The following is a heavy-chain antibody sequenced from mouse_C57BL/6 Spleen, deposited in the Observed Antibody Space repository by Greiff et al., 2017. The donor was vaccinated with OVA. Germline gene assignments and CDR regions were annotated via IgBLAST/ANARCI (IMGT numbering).Heavy chain of an antibody. D-gene: IGHD1-1*01. Sequence: EVQLQESGPGLVKPSQSLSLTCSVTGYSITSGYYWNWIRQLPGNKLEWMGYISYDGSNNYNPSLKNRISITRDTSKNQFFLKLNSVTTEDTATYYCARAITTVVAPGFAYWGQGTLVTVSA. CDR1: GYSITSGYY. CDR2: ISYDGSN. V-gene: IGHV3-6*01. J-gene: IGHJ3*01. CDR3: ARAITTVVAPGFAY.